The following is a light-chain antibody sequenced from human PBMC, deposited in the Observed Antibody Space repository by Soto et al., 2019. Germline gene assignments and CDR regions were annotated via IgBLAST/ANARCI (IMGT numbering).Light chain of an antibody. CDR3: QSYDSSLSGWV. CDR2: GNS. Sequence: QSVLTQPPSVSGASGQRVTISCTASSSNIGAGYDVHWYQQLPGTVPKLLIYGNSNRPSGVPDRFSGSKSGTSASLAITGLQDEDEAEYYCQSYDSSLSGWVFGGGTKLTVL. V-gene: IGLV1-40*01. CDR1: SSNIGAGYD. J-gene: IGLJ3*02.